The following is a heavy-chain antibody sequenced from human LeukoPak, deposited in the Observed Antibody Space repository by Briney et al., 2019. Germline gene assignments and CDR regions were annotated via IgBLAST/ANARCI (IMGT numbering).Heavy chain of an antibody. Sequence: SETLSLTCTVSGGSISSYYWSWIRQPPGKGLERIGYIYYSGSTNYNPSLKSRVTISVDTSKNQFSLKLSSVTAADTAVYYCARHRYCSSTSCYPGTSFDYWGQGTLVTVSS. V-gene: IGHV4-59*08. D-gene: IGHD2-2*01. CDR1: GGSISSYY. CDR2: IYYSGST. J-gene: IGHJ4*02. CDR3: ARHRYCSSTSCYPGTSFDY.